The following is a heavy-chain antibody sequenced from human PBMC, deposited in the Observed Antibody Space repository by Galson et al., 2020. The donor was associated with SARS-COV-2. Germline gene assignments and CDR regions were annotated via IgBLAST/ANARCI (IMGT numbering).Heavy chain of an antibody. J-gene: IGHJ6*03. V-gene: IGHV1-69*13. Sequence: SVKVSCKASGGTFSSYAISWVRQATGQGLEWMGGIIPIFGTANYAQKFQGRVTITADESTSTAYMELSSLRSEDTAVYYCARGDFWSGMGLGDYYYYYMDVWGKGTTVTVSS. D-gene: IGHD3-3*01. CDR1: GGTFSSYA. CDR3: ARGDFWSGMGLGDYYYYYMDV. CDR2: IIPIFGTA.